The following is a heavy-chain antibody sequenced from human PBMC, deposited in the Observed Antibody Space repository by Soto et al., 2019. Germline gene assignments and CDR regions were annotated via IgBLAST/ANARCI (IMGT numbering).Heavy chain of an antibody. CDR3: ATDKGDFTFGP. V-gene: IGHV1-18*04. CDR2: ISANTGDT. Sequence: QVQLAQSGAEVKKPGASVTVSCKASGYSFSTNGVSWVRQAPGQGLEWMGWISANTGDTLYAEKFEDRITLTEDTPTTTAYMELRSLRPDDTATYFGATDKGDFTFGPWGQGTLITVSS. J-gene: IGHJ5*02. D-gene: IGHD3-3*01. CDR1: GYSFSTNG.